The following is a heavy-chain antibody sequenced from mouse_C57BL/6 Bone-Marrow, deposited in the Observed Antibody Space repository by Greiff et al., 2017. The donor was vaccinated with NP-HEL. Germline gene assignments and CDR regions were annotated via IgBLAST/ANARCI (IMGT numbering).Heavy chain of an antibody. CDR2: FYPGSGSI. J-gene: IGHJ3*01. D-gene: IGHD2-3*01. CDR1: GYTFTEYT. Sequence: VQLQHSGAELVKPGASVKLSCKASGYTFTEYTIHWVKQRSGQGLEWIGWFYPGSGSIKYNEKFKDKATLTADKSSSTVYMELSRLTSEDSAVYFCARHEERIYDGYYGAWFAYWGQGTLVTVSA. V-gene: IGHV1-62-2*01. CDR3: ARHEERIYDGYYGAWFAY.